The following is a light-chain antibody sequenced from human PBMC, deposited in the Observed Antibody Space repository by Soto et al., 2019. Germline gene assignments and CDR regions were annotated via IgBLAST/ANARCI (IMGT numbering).Light chain of an antibody. CDR2: QVP. CDR1: QNIKTW. CDR3: QQYDSYWT. V-gene: IGKV1-5*03. J-gene: IGKJ1*01. Sequence: DIQMTQSPSTLSASVGDRVSITCRASQNIKTWLAGFQHKPGKDPKLLIYQVPALESGVPSKFSGSVSGTEFTLTISSLQPCDFASYYCQQYDSYWTCGQGTEVDI.